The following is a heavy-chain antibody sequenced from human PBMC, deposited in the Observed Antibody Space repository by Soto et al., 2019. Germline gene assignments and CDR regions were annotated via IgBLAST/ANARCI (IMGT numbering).Heavy chain of an antibody. CDR1: GGSISSYY. D-gene: IGHD3-22*01. Sequence: SETLSLTCTVSGGSISSYYWSWIRQPPGKGLEWIGYIYYSGSTNYNPSLKSRVTISVDTSKNQFSLKLSSVTAADTAVYYCARENGYSAFDIWGQETMVTVSS. J-gene: IGHJ3*02. CDR3: ARENGYSAFDI. CDR2: IYYSGST. V-gene: IGHV4-59*01.